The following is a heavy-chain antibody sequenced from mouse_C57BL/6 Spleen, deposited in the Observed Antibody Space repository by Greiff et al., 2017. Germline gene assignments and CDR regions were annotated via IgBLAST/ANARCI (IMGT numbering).Heavy chain of an antibody. CDR1: GYSITSGYY. V-gene: IGHV3-6*01. Sequence: DVKLQESGPGLVKPSQSLSLTCSVTGYSITSGYYWNWIRQFPGNKLEWMGYISYDGSNNYNPSLKNRISITRDTSKNQFFLKLNSVTTEDTATYYCARGPHYYGSSYDWFAYWGQGTLVTVSA. J-gene: IGHJ3*01. CDR2: ISYDGSN. D-gene: IGHD1-1*01. CDR3: ARGPHYYGSSYDWFAY.